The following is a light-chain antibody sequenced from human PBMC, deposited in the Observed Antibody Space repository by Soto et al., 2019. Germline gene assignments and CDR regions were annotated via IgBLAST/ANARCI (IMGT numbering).Light chain of an antibody. J-gene: IGKJ1*01. CDR1: PTTSTW. Sequence: GDRVTITGRASPTTSTWIAWYQQKPGKAPQLLVYDASTLQSGVASRFSGSGSGTEFTLIPRGLQPDDSATYYRQQYTNTTTPWMFGQGTKVDIK. V-gene: IGKV1-5*01. CDR3: QQYTNTTTPWM. CDR2: DAS.